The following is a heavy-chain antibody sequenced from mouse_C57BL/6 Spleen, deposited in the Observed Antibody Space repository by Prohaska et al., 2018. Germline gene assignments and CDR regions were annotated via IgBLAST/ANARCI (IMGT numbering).Heavy chain of an antibody. D-gene: IGHD2-3*01. Sequence: QVQLQQPGAELVKPGASVKLSCKASGYTFTSYWMHWVKQRPGQGLEWIGMIHPNSGSTNYNEKFKSKATLTVDKSSSTAYMQLSSLTSEDSAVYYCAREGDGYYRAWFAYWGQGTLVTVSA. CDR3: AREGDGYYRAWFAY. CDR1: GYTFTSYW. V-gene: IGHV1-64*01. CDR2: IHPNSGST. J-gene: IGHJ3*01.